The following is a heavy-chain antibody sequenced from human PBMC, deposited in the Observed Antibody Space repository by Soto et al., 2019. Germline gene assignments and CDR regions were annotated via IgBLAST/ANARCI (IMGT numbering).Heavy chain of an antibody. J-gene: IGHJ4*02. CDR1: GFSLSTSGVG. V-gene: IGHV2-5*02. CDR2: IYWDDDK. Sequence: QITLKESGPTLVKLTQTLTLTCTFSGFSLSTSGVGVGWIRQPPGKALEWLALIYWDDDKRYSPSLKSRLTITKDTSKNQVVLTMTNMDPVDTATYYCAQLLNYYDSSGYFYWGQGTLVTVSS. D-gene: IGHD3-22*01. CDR3: AQLLNYYDSSGYFY.